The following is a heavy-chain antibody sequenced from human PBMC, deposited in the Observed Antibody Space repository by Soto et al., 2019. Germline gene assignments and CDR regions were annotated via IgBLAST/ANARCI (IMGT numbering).Heavy chain of an antibody. CDR2: IYYSGST. Sequence: TSETLSLTCTVSGGSISSYYWSWIRQPPGKGLEWIGYIYYSGSTNYNPSLKSRVTISVDTSKNQFSLKLSSVTAADTAVYYCARDGVDYGDLKAFDIWGQGTMVTVS. CDR3: ARDGVDYGDLKAFDI. D-gene: IGHD4-17*01. J-gene: IGHJ3*02. V-gene: IGHV4-59*01. CDR1: GGSISSYY.